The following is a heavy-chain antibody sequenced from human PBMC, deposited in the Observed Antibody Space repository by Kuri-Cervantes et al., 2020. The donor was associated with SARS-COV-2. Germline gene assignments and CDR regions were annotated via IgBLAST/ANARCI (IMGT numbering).Heavy chain of an antibody. CDR2: IYYSGST. CDR1: GFTFGDYG. CDR3: ARVRITGTTPFDY. V-gene: IGHV4-38-2*01. J-gene: IGHJ4*02. Sequence: GSLRLSCAASGFTFGDYGFSWIRQPPGKGLEWIGSIYYSGSTYYNPSLKSRVTISVDTSKNQFSLKLSSVTAADTAVYYCARVRITGTTPFDYWGQGTLVTVSS. D-gene: IGHD1-20*01.